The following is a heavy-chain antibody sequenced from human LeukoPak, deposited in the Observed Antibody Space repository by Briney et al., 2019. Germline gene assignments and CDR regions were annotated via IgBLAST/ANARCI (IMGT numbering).Heavy chain of an antibody. D-gene: IGHD4-17*01. J-gene: IGHJ4*02. CDR3: AKDRGVTTPFDY. CDR2: ISSSSSYI. CDR1: GFTFSSYS. V-gene: IGHV3-21*01. Sequence: GGSLRLSCAASGFTFSSYSMNWVRQAPGKGLEWVSSISSSSSYIYYADSVKGRFTISRDNSKNTLYLQMNSLRAEDTAVYYCAKDRGVTTPFDYWGQGTLVTVSS.